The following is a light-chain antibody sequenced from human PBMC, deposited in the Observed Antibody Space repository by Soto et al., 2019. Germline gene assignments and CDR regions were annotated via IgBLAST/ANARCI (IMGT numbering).Light chain of an antibody. CDR1: QSISSY. V-gene: IGKV3-20*01. CDR3: QQYGSSPWT. J-gene: IGKJ1*01. Sequence: EIVMTQSPATLSVSPGERATLSCRASQSISSYLAWYQQKPGQAPRLLIFDTSKRATGIPDRFIGSGSGTDFTLTISRLEPEDFAVYYCQQYGSSPWTFGQGTKVDIK. CDR2: DTS.